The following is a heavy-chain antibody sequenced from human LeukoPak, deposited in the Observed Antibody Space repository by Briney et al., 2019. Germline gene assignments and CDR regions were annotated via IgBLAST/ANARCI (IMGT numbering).Heavy chain of an antibody. CDR2: INPNSGVT. D-gene: IGHD3-22*01. CDR1: GYTFTSYG. Sequence: ASVKVSCKASGYTFTSYGISWVRQAPGQGLEWMGWINPNSGVTNYAQQFQGRVTMTRDTSISTAYMELSRLRSDDTAVYYCASLGDSSGFYYVASWGQGTLVTVSS. J-gene: IGHJ4*02. V-gene: IGHV1-2*02. CDR3: ASLGDSSGFYYVAS.